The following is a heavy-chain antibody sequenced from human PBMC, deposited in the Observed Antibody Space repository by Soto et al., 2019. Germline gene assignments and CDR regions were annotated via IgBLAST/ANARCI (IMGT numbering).Heavy chain of an antibody. CDR1: GVTFSSYA. CDR2: IIPIFGTA. D-gene: IGHD3-16*01. V-gene: IGHV1-69*13. Sequence: ASVKVCCKASGVTFSSYAISWVRQAPGQGLEWMGGIIPIFGTANYAQKFQGRVTITADESTSTAYMELSSLRSEDTAEYYCANRDPVEMAPIGAFNSWGQGTLVTVSS. J-gene: IGHJ4*02. CDR3: ANRDPVEMAPIGAFNS.